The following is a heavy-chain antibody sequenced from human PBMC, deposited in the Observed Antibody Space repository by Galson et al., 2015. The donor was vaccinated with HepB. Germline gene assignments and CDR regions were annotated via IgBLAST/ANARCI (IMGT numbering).Heavy chain of an antibody. D-gene: IGHD6-6*01. CDR2: INHSGST. CDR1: GGSFSGYY. Sequence: ETLSLTCAVYGGSFSGYYWSWIRQPPGKGLEWIGEINHSGSTNYNPSLKSRVTISVDTSKNQFSLKLSSVTAADTAVYYCARVTREQLARGPYYYYYMDVWGKGTTVTVSS. V-gene: IGHV4-34*01. J-gene: IGHJ6*03. CDR3: ARVTREQLARGPYYYYYMDV.